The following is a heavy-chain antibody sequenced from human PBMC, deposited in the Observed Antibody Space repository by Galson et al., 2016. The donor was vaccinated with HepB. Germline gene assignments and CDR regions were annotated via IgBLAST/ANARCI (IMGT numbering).Heavy chain of an antibody. V-gene: IGHV3-74*01. CDR3: ARDLAGRFDD. D-gene: IGHD6-19*01. J-gene: IGHJ4*02. CDR1: GFSLSTYW. Sequence: SLRLSCAASGFSLSTYWMHWVRQAPGKGLVWVSRTNEDGSITNYADSVKGRFTISRDNAKNTLYPQMVSLRVEDTAVYYCARDLAGRFDDWGQGTLVTVSS. CDR2: TNEDGSIT.